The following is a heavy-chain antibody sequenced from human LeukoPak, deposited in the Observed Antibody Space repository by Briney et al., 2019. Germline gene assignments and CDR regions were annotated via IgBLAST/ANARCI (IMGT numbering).Heavy chain of an antibody. J-gene: IGHJ3*02. CDR2: IWYDGSSK. CDR1: GFTFSSYA. CDR3: AREDTADAFDI. D-gene: IGHD5-18*01. Sequence: GGSLRLSCAASGFTFSSYAMHWVRQAPGKGLDWVAVIWYDGSSKYYADSVKGRFTISRDNSKNTLYLQMNSLRAEDTAVYYCAREDTADAFDIWGQGTMVTVSS. V-gene: IGHV3-33*08.